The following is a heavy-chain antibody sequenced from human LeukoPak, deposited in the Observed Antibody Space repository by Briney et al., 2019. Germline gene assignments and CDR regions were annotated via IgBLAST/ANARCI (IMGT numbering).Heavy chain of an antibody. CDR1: GFTFSSYA. D-gene: IGHD4-23*01. Sequence: PGRSLRLSCAASGFTFSSYAMSWVRQAPGKGLEWVSAISGSGGSTYYADSVKGRFTISRDNSKNTLYLQMNSLRAEDTAVYYCAKARWAPTYYDYWGQGTLVTVSS. J-gene: IGHJ4*02. CDR2: ISGSGGST. V-gene: IGHV3-23*01. CDR3: AKARWAPTYYDY.